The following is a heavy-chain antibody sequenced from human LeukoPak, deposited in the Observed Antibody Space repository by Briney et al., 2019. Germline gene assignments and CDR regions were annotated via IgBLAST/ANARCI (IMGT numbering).Heavy chain of an antibody. CDR3: ARGPAFWRHYYYYYMDV. Sequence: SETLSLTCAVYGGSFSGYYWSWIRQPPGKGLEWIGEINHSGSTNYNPSLKSRVTISVDTSKNQFSLKLSSVTAADTAVYYCARGPAFWRHYYYYYMDVWGKGTTVTASS. V-gene: IGHV4-34*01. CDR2: INHSGST. D-gene: IGHD3-3*01. CDR1: GGSFSGYY. J-gene: IGHJ6*03.